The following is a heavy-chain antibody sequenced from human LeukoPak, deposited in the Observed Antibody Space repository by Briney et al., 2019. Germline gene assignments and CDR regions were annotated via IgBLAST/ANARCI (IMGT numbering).Heavy chain of an antibody. D-gene: IGHD6-19*01. Sequence: GGSLRLSCAASGFTFSTYGMNWVRQAPGKGLEWVAVISYHGNNKFYADSVKGRFTISRDNSKNTVYLQMNSLRAEDTAVYYCARVRGYSSHDAFDIWGQGTMVTVSS. CDR2: ISYHGNNK. CDR3: ARVRGYSSHDAFDI. V-gene: IGHV3-30*03. CDR1: GFTFSTYG. J-gene: IGHJ3*02.